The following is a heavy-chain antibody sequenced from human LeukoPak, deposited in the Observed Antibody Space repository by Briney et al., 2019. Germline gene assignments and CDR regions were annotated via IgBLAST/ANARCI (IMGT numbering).Heavy chain of an antibody. D-gene: IGHD2-15*01. Sequence: ASVKVSCKASGYTFTGYDMHWVRQAPGQGLEWMGWINPNSGCTNYAQKFQGRGTVTRDTSISTAYMDLSRLRSDDTAVYYCARVLGYCSGGSCSLYPYYYYMDLWGQGTLVTVSS. CDR1: GYTFTGYD. CDR2: INPNSGCT. CDR3: ARVLGYCSGGSCSLYPYYYYMDL. V-gene: IGHV1-2*02. J-gene: IGHJ6*03.